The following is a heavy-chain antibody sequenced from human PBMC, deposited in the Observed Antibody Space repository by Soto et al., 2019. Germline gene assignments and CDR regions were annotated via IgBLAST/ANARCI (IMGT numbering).Heavy chain of an antibody. CDR3: ARVVDSSGWSSFGAFDI. Sequence: QVQLVQSGAEMKKPGASVKVSCKASGYTFTSYGISWVRQAPGQGLEWMGWISAYNGNTNYAQKLQGRVTMTTDTSTSTAYMELRSLRSDDTAVYYCARVVDSSGWSSFGAFDIWGQGTMVTVSS. CDR1: GYTFTSYG. D-gene: IGHD6-19*01. CDR2: ISAYNGNT. J-gene: IGHJ3*02. V-gene: IGHV1-18*04.